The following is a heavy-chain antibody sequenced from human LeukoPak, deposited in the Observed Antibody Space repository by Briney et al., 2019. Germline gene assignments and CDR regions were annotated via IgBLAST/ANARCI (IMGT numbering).Heavy chain of an antibody. Sequence: GGSLRLSCAASGFSFSDYYMSWIRQAPGKGLEWVSYISSSGSYTNYADSVKGRFTISRDNAKNSLYLQMNSLRAEDTAVYYCTTILFDYGDYFDYWGQGTLVTVSS. CDR2: ISSSGSYT. CDR1: GFSFSDYY. CDR3: TTILFDYGDYFDY. V-gene: IGHV3-11*03. D-gene: IGHD4-17*01. J-gene: IGHJ4*02.